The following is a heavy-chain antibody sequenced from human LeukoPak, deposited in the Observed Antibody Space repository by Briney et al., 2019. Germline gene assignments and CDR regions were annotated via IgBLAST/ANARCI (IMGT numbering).Heavy chain of an antibody. CDR3: ARGGYYDLLTGYFH. D-gene: IGHD3-9*01. CDR1: GFTFSYYA. CDR2: ILYDGSDE. Sequence: GGSLRLSCAASGFTFSYYAMHWVRQAPGKGLEWVAIILYDGSDEHYADSVKGRFIISRDNSKNTLDLQMNSLRAEDTAVYFCARGGYYDLLTGYFHWGQGTLVTVSS. J-gene: IGHJ4*02. V-gene: IGHV3-30*04.